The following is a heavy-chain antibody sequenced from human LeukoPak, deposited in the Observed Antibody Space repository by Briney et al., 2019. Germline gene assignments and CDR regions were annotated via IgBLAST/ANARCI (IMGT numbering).Heavy chain of an antibody. CDR3: ARAVEEPGDYFDY. J-gene: IGHJ4*02. Sequence: SETLSLTCTVSGGSISSYYWSWIRQPPGKGLEWIGYIYYSGSTNYNPSLKSRVTISVDTSKNQFSLKLSSVTAADTAVYYCARAVEEPGDYFDYWGQGTLVTVSS. CDR1: GGSISSYY. D-gene: IGHD1-14*01. V-gene: IGHV4-59*01. CDR2: IYYSGST.